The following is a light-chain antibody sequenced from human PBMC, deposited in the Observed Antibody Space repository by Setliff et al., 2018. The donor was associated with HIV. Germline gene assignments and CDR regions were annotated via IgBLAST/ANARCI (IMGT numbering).Light chain of an antibody. CDR1: SSDIGSYNF. CDR2: EVN. Sequence: QSVLTQPASVSGSPGQSITISCTGTSSDIGSYNFVSWYQQYPGKAPKLMIYEVNNRPSGVSPRFSGSKSGNTASLNVSGLQSEDEADYYCSSYTVSNALYVFGPGTKVTVL. CDR3: SSYTVSNALYV. V-gene: IGLV2-14*01. J-gene: IGLJ1*01.